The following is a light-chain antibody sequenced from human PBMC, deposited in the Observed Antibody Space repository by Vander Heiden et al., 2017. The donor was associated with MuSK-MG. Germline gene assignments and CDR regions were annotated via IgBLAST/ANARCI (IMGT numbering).Light chain of an antibody. J-gene: IGKJ4*01. CDR3: QKRSNWLT. V-gene: IGKV3-11*01. Sequence: EIVFTHSPSTLSLSPGERATLHCRASQSVRSYLAWYQQKPGQAPRLLIYDASNRATGIPARFSGSGSGTDFTLTISSLEPEYFAFYYCQKRSNWLTFGGGTKVEIK. CDR1: QSVRSY. CDR2: DAS.